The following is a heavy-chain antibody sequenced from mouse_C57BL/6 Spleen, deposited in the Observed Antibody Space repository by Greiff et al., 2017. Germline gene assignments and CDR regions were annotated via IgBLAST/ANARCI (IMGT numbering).Heavy chain of an antibody. J-gene: IGHJ2*01. CDR3: ARSYYGSSPYCDY. CDR2: IYPGDGDT. Sequence: QVQLKQSGAELVKPGASVKISCKASGYAFSSYWMNWVKQRPGKGLEWIGQIYPGDGDTNYNGKFKGKATLTADKSSSTAYMQVSSLTSEDSAVYFCARSYYGSSPYCDYWGQGTTLTVSS. CDR1: GYAFSSYW. V-gene: IGHV1-80*01. D-gene: IGHD1-1*01.